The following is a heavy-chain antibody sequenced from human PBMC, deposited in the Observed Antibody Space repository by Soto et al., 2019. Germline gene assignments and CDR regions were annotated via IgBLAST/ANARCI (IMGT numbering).Heavy chain of an antibody. J-gene: IGHJ5*02. CDR2: ISYDGSNK. D-gene: IGHD4-17*01. V-gene: IGHV3-30-3*01. CDR1: GFTFSSYA. CDR3: AREDGDHVLSPLFDP. Sequence: QVQLVESGGGVVQPGRSLRLSCAASGFTFSSYAMHWVRQAPGKGLEWVAVISYDGSNKYYADSVKGRFTISRDNSKNTLYLQMNSLRAEDTAVYYCAREDGDHVLSPLFDPWGQGTLVTVSS.